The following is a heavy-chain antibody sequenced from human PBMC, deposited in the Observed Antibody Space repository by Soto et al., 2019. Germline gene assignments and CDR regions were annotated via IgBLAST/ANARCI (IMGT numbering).Heavy chain of an antibody. V-gene: IGHV3-33*01. CDR1: GFTFSSYG. CDR2: IWYDGSNK. Sequence: PGGSLRLSCAASGFTFSSYGMHWVRQAPGKGLEWVAVIWYDGSNKYYADSVKGRFTISRDNSKNTLYLQMNSLRAEDTAAYYCAREAPPQYSSSSYYSSYYGMDVWGQGTTVTVSS. CDR3: AREAPPQYSSSSYYSSYYGMDV. J-gene: IGHJ6*01. D-gene: IGHD6-6*01.